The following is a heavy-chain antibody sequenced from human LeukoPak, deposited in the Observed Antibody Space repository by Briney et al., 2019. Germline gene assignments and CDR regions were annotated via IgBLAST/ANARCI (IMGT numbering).Heavy chain of an antibody. Sequence: ASETLSLTCTVSGDSISSSRYSWGWIRQPPGKGLEWIGSIYYSGSTYYNPSLKNRVTISVDPSKNQFSLKLSSVTAADTAVYYCAREFDRFGDGSLFDPWGQGTLVTVSS. CDR1: GDSISSSRYS. D-gene: IGHD3-10*01. J-gene: IGHJ5*02. CDR3: AREFDRFGDGSLFDP. V-gene: IGHV4-39*07. CDR2: IYYSGST.